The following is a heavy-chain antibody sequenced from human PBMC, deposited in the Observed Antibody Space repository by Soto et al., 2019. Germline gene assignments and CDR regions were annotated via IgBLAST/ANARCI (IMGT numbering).Heavy chain of an antibody. D-gene: IGHD1-1*01. J-gene: IGHJ4*02. Sequence: SDTLSLTCIVSGGSISPYYWSWIRQPPGKGLEWIGYIYYSGSTNYNPSLKSRVTISVDTSKNQFSLRLSSVTAADTAVYYCARGREAYKWNDAGYWGQGTLVTVSS. CDR1: GGSISPYY. CDR3: ARGREAYKWNDAGY. CDR2: IYYSGST. V-gene: IGHV4-59*01.